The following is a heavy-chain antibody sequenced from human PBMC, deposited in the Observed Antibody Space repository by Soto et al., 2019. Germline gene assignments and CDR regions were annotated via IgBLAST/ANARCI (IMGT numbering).Heavy chain of an antibody. CDR2: ITGTSAFT. J-gene: IGHJ4*02. V-gene: IGHV3-21*01. D-gene: IGHD3-16*01. Sequence: SLRLSCAASGFVFSDFQFNWVRQAPGGGLEWLSSITGTSAFTEYAESIEGRFTISRDNPNKLLFLHMDNLRPEDTAVYYCARDNLAFQGAFDLWGQGTLVTVSS. CDR3: ARDNLAFQGAFDL. CDR1: GFVFSDFQ.